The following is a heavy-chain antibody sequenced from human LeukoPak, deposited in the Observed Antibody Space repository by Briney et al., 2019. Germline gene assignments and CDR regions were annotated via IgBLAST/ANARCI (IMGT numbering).Heavy chain of an antibody. Sequence: SETLSLTCTVSGGSVSSGSYYWSWTRQPPGKGLEWIGYIYYSGSTNYNPSLKSRVTISVDTSKNQFSLKLSSVTAADTAVYYCARDRQGMDVWGQGTTVTVSS. J-gene: IGHJ6*02. CDR3: ARDRQGMDV. CDR2: IYYSGST. CDR1: GGSVSSGSYY. V-gene: IGHV4-61*01.